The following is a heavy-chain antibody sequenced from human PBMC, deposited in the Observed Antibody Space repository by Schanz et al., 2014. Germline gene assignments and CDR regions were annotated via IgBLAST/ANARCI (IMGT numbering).Heavy chain of an antibody. CDR1: GYTFPSYG. CDR2: ISPNSGDT. J-gene: IGHJ5*02. Sequence: QVQLVQSGSEVKKPGASVKVSCKASGYTFPSYGISWVRQAPGQGLEWMGWISPNSGDTHSAQKFQGRVTMTWDRSISTANMELSRLRSDDTAVYYCARESVSRTRLFDPWGQGTLVTVSS. D-gene: IGHD3-3*01. V-gene: IGHV1-2*02. CDR3: ARESVSRTRLFDP.